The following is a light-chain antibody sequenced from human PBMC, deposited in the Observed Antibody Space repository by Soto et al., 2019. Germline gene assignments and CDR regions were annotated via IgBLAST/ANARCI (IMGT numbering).Light chain of an antibody. J-gene: IGLJ7*01. CDR2: DVS. Sequence: QSVLTQPPSASGSPGQSVTISCTGTSSDVGGYNYVSWYQQHPGKAPKMMIHDVSKRPSGVPDRFSGSKSGNTASLTVSGLQAEDEADYYCSSYAGSNNLIFGGGTQLTVL. V-gene: IGLV2-8*01. CDR1: SSDVGGYNY. CDR3: SSYAGSNNLI.